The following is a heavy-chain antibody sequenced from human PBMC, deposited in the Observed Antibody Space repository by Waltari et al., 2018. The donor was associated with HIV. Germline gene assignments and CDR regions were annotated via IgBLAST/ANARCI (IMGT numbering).Heavy chain of an antibody. CDR2: IYTSGST. V-gene: IGHV4-61*02. D-gene: IGHD3-10*01. CDR3: ARDRPYYYGSGSLRYCDY. J-gene: IGHJ4*02. Sequence: QVQLQESGPGLVKPSQTLSLTCTVSGGSISSGSYYWSWIRQPAGKGLEWIGRIYTSGSTNYNPALKSRVTISVDTSKNQFSRKLSSVTAADTAVYYCARDRPYYYGSGSLRYCDYWGQGTLVTVSS. CDR1: GGSISSGSYY.